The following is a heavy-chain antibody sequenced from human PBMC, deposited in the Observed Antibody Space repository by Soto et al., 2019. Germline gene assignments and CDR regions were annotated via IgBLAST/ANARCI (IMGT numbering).Heavy chain of an antibody. CDR1: GFTFSNAW. D-gene: IGHD5-12*01. V-gene: IGHV3-15*01. CDR2: IKSKTDGGTT. J-gene: IGHJ4*02. Sequence: GGSLRLSCAASGFTFSNAWMSWVRQAPGKGLEWVGRIKSKTDGGTTDYAAPVKGRLTISRDDSKNTLYLQMNSLKTEDTAVYYCTTDPEMATSPDFDYWGQGTLVTVSS. CDR3: TTDPEMATSPDFDY.